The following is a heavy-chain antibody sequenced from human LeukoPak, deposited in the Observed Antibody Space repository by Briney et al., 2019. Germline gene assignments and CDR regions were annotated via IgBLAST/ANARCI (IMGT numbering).Heavy chain of an antibody. D-gene: IGHD5-12*01. Sequence: RALRHSCAASLFTFTIYVMHWVRQAPGKGREWVAVICYDGSNKYYADSVKGRFTISRDNSKNTLYLQMNSLRAEDTAVYYCARDQIVATILDYWGQGTLVTVSS. CDR2: ICYDGSNK. CDR3: ARDQIVATILDY. J-gene: IGHJ4*02. CDR1: LFTFTIYV. V-gene: IGHV3-33*01.